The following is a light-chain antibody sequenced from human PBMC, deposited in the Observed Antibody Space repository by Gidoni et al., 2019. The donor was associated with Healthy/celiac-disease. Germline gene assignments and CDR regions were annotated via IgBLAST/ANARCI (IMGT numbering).Light chain of an antibody. Sequence: ELVLTHSPATLSLSPGDRATLTSRASQSVSSYLAWYQQKPGQAPRLLIDDASNRATGSPARCSGSGSGTDFTLTISSLEHEDFAVYYCQQRSNWPPFTFGGGTKVEIK. CDR3: QQRSNWPPFT. CDR1: QSVSSY. V-gene: IGKV3-11*01. CDR2: DAS. J-gene: IGKJ4*01.